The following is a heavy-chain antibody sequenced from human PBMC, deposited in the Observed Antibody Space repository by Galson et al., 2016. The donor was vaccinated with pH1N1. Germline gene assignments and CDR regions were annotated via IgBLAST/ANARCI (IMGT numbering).Heavy chain of an antibody. CDR3: AKDLSSDYGDYGLDY. V-gene: IGHV3-23*01. J-gene: IGHJ4*02. CDR1: GFTFRRYA. D-gene: IGHD4-17*01. Sequence: SLRLSCAASGFTFRRYAMSWVRQAPGKGLEWVSAVSGRGDSTYYADSVKGHFTISRDKNTLYLQMKSLRAEDTALYYCAKDLSSDYGDYGLDYWGQGTLVTVSS. CDR2: VSGRGDST.